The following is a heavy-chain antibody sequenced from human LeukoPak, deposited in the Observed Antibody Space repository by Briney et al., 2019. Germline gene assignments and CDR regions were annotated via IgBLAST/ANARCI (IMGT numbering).Heavy chain of an antibody. Sequence: KPSETLSLTCNVSGASLGSSSYYWGWIRQPPGKGLELIGSLYFYGSTSYNPSLQSRLTISVDSSKNQLSLKLTSVTAADTAVYYCARCLFGELRVFDFWGQGTLVTVSS. CDR1: GASLGSSSYY. D-gene: IGHD3-10*01. V-gene: IGHV4-39*01. CDR3: ARCLFGELRVFDF. CDR2: LYFYGST. J-gene: IGHJ4*02.